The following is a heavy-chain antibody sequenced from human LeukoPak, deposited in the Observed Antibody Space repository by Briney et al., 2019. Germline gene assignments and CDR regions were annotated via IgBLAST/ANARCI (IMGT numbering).Heavy chain of an antibody. J-gene: IGHJ4*02. V-gene: IGHV4-39*07. Sequence: SETLSLTCTVSGGSISTSSYYWGWIRQPPGKGLEWIGTIYYNGSTHYNPSLKSRVTISIDRSKNQFSLKLSSVTAADTAVYYCARASGPNEMGYCSSTSCLYFDYWGQGTLVTVSS. D-gene: IGHD2-2*01. CDR3: ARASGPNEMGYCSSTSCLYFDY. CDR1: GGSISTSSYY. CDR2: IYYNGST.